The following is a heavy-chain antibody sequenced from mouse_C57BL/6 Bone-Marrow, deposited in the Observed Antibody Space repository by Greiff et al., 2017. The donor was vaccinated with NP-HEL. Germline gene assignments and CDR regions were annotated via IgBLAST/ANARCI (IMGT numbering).Heavy chain of an antibody. D-gene: IGHD1-1*01. Sequence: QVQLKESGAELARPGASVKLSCKASGYTFTSSGISWVKQRTGPGLEWIGEIYPRSGNTYYNEKFKGKATLTADKTSSTAYRELRSLTSEDSAVYFCARGRVRYSYFAVWGTGTTVSVSS. CDR1: GYTFTSSG. CDR3: ARGRVRYSYFAV. V-gene: IGHV1-81*01. J-gene: IGHJ1*03. CDR2: IYPRSGNT.